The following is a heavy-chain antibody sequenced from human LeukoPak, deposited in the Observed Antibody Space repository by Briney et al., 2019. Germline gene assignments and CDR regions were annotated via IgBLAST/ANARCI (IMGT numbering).Heavy chain of an antibody. V-gene: IGHV3-23*01. D-gene: IGHD1/OR15-1a*01. CDR1: GFSFSSHG. CDR3: ASPATGTQRTYYYYYYMDV. J-gene: IGHJ6*03. CDR2: ISGSGGST. Sequence: GGSLRLSCAASGFSFSSHGMSWVRQAPGKGLEWVSAISGSGGSTYYADSVKGRFTISRDNSKNTLYLQMNILRAEDTAVYYCASPATGTQRTYYYYYYMDVWGKGTTVTISS.